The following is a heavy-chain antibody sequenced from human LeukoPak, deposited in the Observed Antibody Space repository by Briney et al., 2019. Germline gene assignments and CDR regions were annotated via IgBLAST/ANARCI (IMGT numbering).Heavy chain of an antibody. CDR1: GFTFSSYS. V-gene: IGHV3-21*04. CDR2: ISSSSSYI. CDR3: ARNRPAGYAYGFELQH. J-gene: IGHJ1*01. Sequence: GGSLRLSCAASGFTFSSYSMNWVRQAPGKGLEWVSSISSSSSYIYYTDSVKGRFTISRDNSGNTLFLEMNSLRADDTAVYYCARNRPAGYAYGFELQHWGQRTLVTVSS. D-gene: IGHD5-12*01.